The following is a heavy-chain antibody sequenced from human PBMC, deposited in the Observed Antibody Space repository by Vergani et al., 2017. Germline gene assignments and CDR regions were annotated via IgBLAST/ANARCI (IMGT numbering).Heavy chain of an antibody. D-gene: IGHD6-6*01. Sequence: QVQLVQSGAEVKKPGASVKVSCKASGYTFTSYYMHWVRQAPGQGLEWMGWINPNSGGTNYAQKFQGRVTMTRDTSISTAYMELSRLRSDDTAVYYCARVIIAGIAARPYDAFDIWGQGTMVTVSS. CDR2: INPNSGGT. CDR3: ARVIIAGIAARPYDAFDI. V-gene: IGHV1-2*02. J-gene: IGHJ3*02. CDR1: GYTFTSYY.